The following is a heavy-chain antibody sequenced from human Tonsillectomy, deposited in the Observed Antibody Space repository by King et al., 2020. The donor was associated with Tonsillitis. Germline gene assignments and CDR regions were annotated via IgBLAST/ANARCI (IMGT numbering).Heavy chain of an antibody. Sequence: VQLVESGAEVKKPGSSVKVSCKASGGTFKNFAISWVRQAPGQGLEWMGGISPIFGTANYAQKFQGRVAITADESTNTAYMELSSLRSEDTAIYFCASQYQLLYDYYYMDVWGKGTSVTVSS. V-gene: IGHV1-69*01. CDR1: GGTFKNFA. CDR2: ISPIFGTA. CDR3: ASQYQLLYDYYYMDV. J-gene: IGHJ6*03. D-gene: IGHD2-2*02.